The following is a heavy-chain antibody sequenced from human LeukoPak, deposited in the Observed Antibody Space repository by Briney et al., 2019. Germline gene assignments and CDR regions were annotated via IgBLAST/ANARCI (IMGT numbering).Heavy chain of an antibody. J-gene: IGHJ4*02. V-gene: IGHV4-59*01. D-gene: IGHD3-3*01. CDR3: ARDSTYYDFWSGYHNPYYFDY. CDR1: GGSISSYY. CDR2: IYYSGST. Sequence: KSSETLSLTCTVSGGSISSYYWSWIRQPPGKGLEWIGYIYYSGSTNYNPSLKSRVTISVDTSKNQFSLKLCSVTAADTAVYYCARDSTYYDFWSGYHNPYYFDYWGQGTLVTVSS.